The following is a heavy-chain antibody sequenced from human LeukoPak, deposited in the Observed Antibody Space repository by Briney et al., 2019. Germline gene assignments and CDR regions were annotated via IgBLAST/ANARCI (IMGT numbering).Heavy chain of an antibody. CDR1: GYTFTDYH. CDR3: TRFRHVAVAGTPHFDY. V-gene: IGHV1-2*02. Sequence: ASVKVSCTASGYTFTDYHIHWVRQAPGQGLEWMGWLNPNTGGTNYAEKFHGRVTTTRDTSISTAFMELSGLRSDDTAVYYCTRFRHVAVAGTPHFDYWGQGALVTVSS. CDR2: LNPNTGGT. D-gene: IGHD6-19*01. J-gene: IGHJ4*02.